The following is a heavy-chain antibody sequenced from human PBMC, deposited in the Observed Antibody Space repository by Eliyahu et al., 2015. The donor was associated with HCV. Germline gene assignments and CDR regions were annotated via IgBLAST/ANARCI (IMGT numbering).Heavy chain of an antibody. CDR3: ARRGRDGYKSYNWFDP. CDR2: IYYSGST. CDR1: GGSISSSSYY. D-gene: IGHD5-24*01. V-gene: IGHV4-39*01. J-gene: IGHJ5*02. Sequence: QLQLQESGPGLVKPSETLSLTCTVSGGSISSSSYYWGWIRQPPGKGLEWIGSIYYSGSTYYNPSLKSRVTISVDTSKNQFSLKLSSVTAADTAVYYCARRGRDGYKSYNWFDPWGQGTLVTVSS.